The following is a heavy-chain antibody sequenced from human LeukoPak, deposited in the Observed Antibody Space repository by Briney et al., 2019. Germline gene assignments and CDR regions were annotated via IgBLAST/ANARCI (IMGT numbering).Heavy chain of an antibody. CDR2: IYYSGST. V-gene: IGHV4-30-4*08. Sequence: SQTLSLTCTVSGASISGDYYWSWIRQPPGRGLEWIGYIYYSGSTYYNPSLKSRVTISVDTSKNQFSLKLSSVTAADTAVYYCARSRAAGQEHDAFDIWGQGTMVTVSS. D-gene: IGHD6-13*01. CDR3: ARSRAAGQEHDAFDI. CDR1: GASISGDYY. J-gene: IGHJ3*02.